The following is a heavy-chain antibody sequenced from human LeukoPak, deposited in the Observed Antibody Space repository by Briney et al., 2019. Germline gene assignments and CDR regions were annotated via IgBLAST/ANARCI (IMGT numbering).Heavy chain of an antibody. CDR3: ARDGPSIAADFDC. D-gene: IGHD6-6*01. Sequence: GGSLRLSCAASGFTFSSYSMNWVRQAPGKGVEWVSSIRSSSSYIYYADSLKGRFTISRDNAKNSLYLQMNSLRAEDSAVYYCARDGPSIAADFDCWGQGTLVTVSS. CDR1: GFTFSSYS. V-gene: IGHV3-21*01. J-gene: IGHJ4*02. CDR2: IRSSSSYI.